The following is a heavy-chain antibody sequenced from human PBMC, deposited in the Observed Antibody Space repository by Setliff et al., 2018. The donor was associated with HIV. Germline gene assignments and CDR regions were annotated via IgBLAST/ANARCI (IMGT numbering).Heavy chain of an antibody. J-gene: IGHJ6*03. CDR1: GGSISKDAYY. CDR2: IYYSGST. CDR3: ARVHPSSYYDFWSGLTRYYMDV. V-gene: IGHV4-61*08. D-gene: IGHD3-3*01. Sequence: SETLSLTCTVSGGSISKDAYYWSWIRQHPGKGLEWIGFIYYSGSTNYNPSLKSRVTISVDTSKNQFSLKLSSVTAADTAVYYCARVHPSSYYDFWSGLTRYYMDVWGKGTTVTVSS.